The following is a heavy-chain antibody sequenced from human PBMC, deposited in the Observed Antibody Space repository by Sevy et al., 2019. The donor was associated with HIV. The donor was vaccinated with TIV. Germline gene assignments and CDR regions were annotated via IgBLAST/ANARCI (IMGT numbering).Heavy chain of an antibody. Sequence: SETLSLTCTVSGGSISSYYWCWIRQPPGKGLEWIGYIYYSGSSNYNPSLKSRVTISVDTSKNQFSLKLSSVTAADTAVYYCARGLEQQMNNWFDPWGQGTLVTVSS. V-gene: IGHV4-59*01. CDR3: ARGLEQQMNNWFDP. CDR1: GGSISSYY. D-gene: IGHD6-13*01. CDR2: IYYSGSS. J-gene: IGHJ5*02.